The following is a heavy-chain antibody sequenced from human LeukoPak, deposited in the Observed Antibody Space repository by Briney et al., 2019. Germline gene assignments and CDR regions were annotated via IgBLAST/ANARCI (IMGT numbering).Heavy chain of an antibody. J-gene: IGHJ4*02. CDR1: GFTFSTYA. CDR3: MRAYTTNGRYSEP. V-gene: IGHV3-23*01. CDR2: ISSSGVDT. D-gene: IGHD2-8*01. Sequence: GGSLRLSCTAAGFTFSTYAMGWARQAPGKGLEWLSGISSSGVDTYYAVSAKGRFTISRDNSKNTVYLQMNSLRAEDTALYYCMRAYTTNGRYSEPWGQGTLVTVSS.